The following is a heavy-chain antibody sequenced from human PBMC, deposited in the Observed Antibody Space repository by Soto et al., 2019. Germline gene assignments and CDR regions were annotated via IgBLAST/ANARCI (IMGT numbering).Heavy chain of an antibody. CDR3: ATIASAGTREYFQH. CDR2: IIPMSGRT. Sequence: ASVKVSCKPSGCTFSSSAIFWVRQAPGQGLECLGGIIPMSGRTTYAQKFQGRVTINADKPTSTVFIELSSLNSEDTAVYYCATIASAGTREYFQHWGQGTLVIVS. CDR1: GCTFSSSA. V-gene: IGHV1-69*06. D-gene: IGHD6-13*01. J-gene: IGHJ1*01.